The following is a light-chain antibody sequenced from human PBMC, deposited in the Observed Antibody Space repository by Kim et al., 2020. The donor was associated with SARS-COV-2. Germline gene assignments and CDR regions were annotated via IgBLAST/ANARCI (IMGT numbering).Light chain of an antibody. CDR1: NLGTKY. Sequence: SYELTQPPSMSVSPGQTATIPCSADNLGTKYVCWYQQKPGHSPLLVIYQATKRPSGIPERFSGSNSGNTAPLTITWTPLMDEADYFCHAWDSTTLLFGGG. J-gene: IGLJ3*02. V-gene: IGLV3-1*01. CDR3: HAWDSTTLL. CDR2: QAT.